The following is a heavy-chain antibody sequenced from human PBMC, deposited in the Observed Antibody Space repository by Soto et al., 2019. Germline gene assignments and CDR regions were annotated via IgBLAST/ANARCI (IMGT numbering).Heavy chain of an antibody. CDR3: ARDSIAASGTDY. CDR1: GYTFSSYT. D-gene: IGHD6-13*01. J-gene: IGHJ4*02. V-gene: IGHV1-69*13. Sequence: QVQMVQSGPEVKMPGASVKVSCKTSGYTFSSYTLAWVRQAPGQGLEWMGEIIPIFGTTNYVQKFQGRVTITADVSTNTAYMELSSLRSEDTAMYYCARDSIAASGTDYWGQGTLVTVSS. CDR2: IIPIFGTT.